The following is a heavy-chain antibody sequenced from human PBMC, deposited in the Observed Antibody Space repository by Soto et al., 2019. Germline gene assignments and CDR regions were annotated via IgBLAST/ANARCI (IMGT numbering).Heavy chain of an antibody. CDR2: LSGSGGST. V-gene: IGHV3-23*01. J-gene: IGHJ6*02. D-gene: IGHD3-3*01. CDR1: GFTFSSYA. Sequence: GGSLRLSCAASGFTFSSYAMSWVRQAPGKGLEWVSALSGSGGSTYYAASVKGRFTISRDNSKNTLYLQMNSLRAEDTAVYYCAKGLAYYDFWSGYYRPHYYYYYGMDVWGQGTTVTVSS. CDR3: AKGLAYYDFWSGYYRPHYYYYYGMDV.